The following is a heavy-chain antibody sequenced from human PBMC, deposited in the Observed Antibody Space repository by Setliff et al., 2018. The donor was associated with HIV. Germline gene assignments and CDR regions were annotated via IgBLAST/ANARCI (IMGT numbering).Heavy chain of an antibody. J-gene: IGHJ4*02. CDR3: ARDQKGYSYGYFDS. CDR1: GDSISGYY. Sequence: SETLSLTCTSSGDSISGYYWSWIRQPAGKGLEWIGRMHTSGNTNYNPPLKSRVTMPVDTSKNQFSLRLSSVTAADTAVYYCARDQKGYSYGYFDSWGQGTLVTVSS. D-gene: IGHD5-18*01. V-gene: IGHV4-4*07. CDR2: MHTSGNT.